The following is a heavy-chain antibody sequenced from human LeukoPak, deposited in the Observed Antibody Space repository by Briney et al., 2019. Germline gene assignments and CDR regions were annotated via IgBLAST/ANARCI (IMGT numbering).Heavy chain of an antibody. CDR1: GFTFSSYS. D-gene: IGHD3-3*01. CDR2: ISSSSSYI. Sequence: GGSLRLSCAAYGFTFSSYSMNWVRQAPGKGLEWISSISSSSSYIYNADSEKGRFTISSNHANNSLYLQMSSLRAEDTAVYYCARDRNDFWGGYPYYYYYGMDVWGQGTTVTVSS. CDR3: ARDRNDFWGGYPYYYYYGMDV. J-gene: IGHJ6*02. V-gene: IGHV3-21*01.